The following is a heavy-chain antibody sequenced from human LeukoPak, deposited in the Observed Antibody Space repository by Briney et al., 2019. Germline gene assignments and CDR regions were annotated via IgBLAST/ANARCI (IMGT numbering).Heavy chain of an antibody. D-gene: IGHD6-19*01. CDR1: GYTFTSYY. CDR3: ARGSGLMYYFDY. CDR2: INPSGGST. Sequence: ASVKVSCKASGYTFTSYYMHWVRQAPGQGLEWMGIINPSGGSTNYAQKLQGRVTMTTDTSTSTAYMELRSLRSDDTAVYYCARGSGLMYYFDYWGQGTLVTVSS. V-gene: IGHV1-46*01. J-gene: IGHJ4*02.